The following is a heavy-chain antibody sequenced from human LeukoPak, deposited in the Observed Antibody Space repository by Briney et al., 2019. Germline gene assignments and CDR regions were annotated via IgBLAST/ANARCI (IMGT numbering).Heavy chain of an antibody. CDR3: ARDHVGPYSNYVPTYYYYGMDV. Sequence: PGGSLRLSCAASGFTFSSYGMHWVRQAPGKGLEWVGRIRNKANSYTTEYAASVKGRFTISRDDSKNSLYLQMDSLKCEDTAVYYCARDHVGPYSNYVPTYYYYGMDVWGQGTTVTVSS. CDR1: GFTFSSYG. D-gene: IGHD4-11*01. CDR2: IRNKANSYTT. J-gene: IGHJ6*02. V-gene: IGHV3-72*01.